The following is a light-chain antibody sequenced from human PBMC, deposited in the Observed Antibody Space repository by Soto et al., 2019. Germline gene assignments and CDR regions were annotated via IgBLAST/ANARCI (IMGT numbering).Light chain of an antibody. Sequence: VSASVGDRVTITCRASQGISSWLAWSQQKPGKAPKLLIYAASSLQSGVPSRFSGSGAGTDFTLTISSLQPEDFATYYCQQANSLPYTFGQGTKLEIK. V-gene: IGKV1-12*01. CDR3: QQANSLPYT. CDR2: AAS. CDR1: QGISSW. J-gene: IGKJ2*01.